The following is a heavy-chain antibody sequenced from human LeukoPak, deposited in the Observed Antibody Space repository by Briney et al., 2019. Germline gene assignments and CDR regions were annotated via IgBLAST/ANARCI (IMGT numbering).Heavy chain of an antibody. D-gene: IGHD4-17*01. CDR1: GFTFSSYA. V-gene: IGHV3-30*04. CDR3: AREGLDYVLDY. J-gene: IGHJ4*02. Sequence: GGSLRLSCAASGFTFSSYAMHWVRQAPGKGLEWVAVISYDGSNKYYADSVKGRSTISRDNSKNTLYLQMNSLRAEDTAVYYCAREGLDYVLDYWGQGTLVTVSS. CDR2: ISYDGSNK.